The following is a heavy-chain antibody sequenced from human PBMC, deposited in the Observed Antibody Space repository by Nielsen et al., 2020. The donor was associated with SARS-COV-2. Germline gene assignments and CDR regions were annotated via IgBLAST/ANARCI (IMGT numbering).Heavy chain of an antibody. CDR3: ARLRPGMYYFDY. D-gene: IGHD6-6*01. Sequence: SETLSLTCTVSGGSISSSSYYWSWIRQPPGKGLEWIGEINHSGSINYNPSLKSRVTISVDTSKNQFSLKLSSVTAADTAVYYCARLRPGMYYFDYWGQGTLVTVSS. CDR1: GGSISSSSYY. CDR2: INHSGSI. V-gene: IGHV4-39*07. J-gene: IGHJ4*02.